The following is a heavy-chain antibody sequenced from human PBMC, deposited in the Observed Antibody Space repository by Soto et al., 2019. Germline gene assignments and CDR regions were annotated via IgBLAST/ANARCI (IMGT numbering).Heavy chain of an antibody. V-gene: IGHV1-3*01. CDR1: GYTFTSYA. J-gene: IGHJ4*02. CDR2: VNAGNGNT. D-gene: IGHD1-20*01. CDR3: ARDVGYNWNLIDY. Sequence: QVQLVPSGAEVKKPGASVKVSCPASGYTFTSYAIPWVRQAPGQRLEWMGWVNAGNGNTKYSQKLQGRVTITRDTSASTAYMELSSLRSEDTAVYYCARDVGYNWNLIDYWGQGTLVTVSS.